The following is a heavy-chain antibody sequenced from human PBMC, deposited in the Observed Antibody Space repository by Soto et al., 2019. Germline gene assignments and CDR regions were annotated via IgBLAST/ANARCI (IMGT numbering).Heavy chain of an antibody. CDR1: GYTLTELS. CDR2: FDPEDSET. D-gene: IGHD4-17*01. V-gene: IGHV1-24*01. CDR3: ATDKVYGVYWFDP. J-gene: IGHJ5*02. Sequence: ASVKVSCKVSGYTLTELSMHWVLQAPGKGLEWMGGFDPEDSETIYAQKFQGRVTMTEDTSTDTAYMELSSLRSEDTAVYYCATDKVYGVYWFDPWGQGTLVTVSS.